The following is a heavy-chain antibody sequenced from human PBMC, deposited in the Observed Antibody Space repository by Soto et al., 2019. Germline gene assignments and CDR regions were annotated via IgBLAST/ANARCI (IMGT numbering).Heavy chain of an antibody. D-gene: IGHD6-6*01. J-gene: IGHJ6*03. CDR1: GFTFSSYG. CDR3: ARVSGSSPVYYYMDV. CDR2: IWYDGSNK. Sequence: GGSLRLSCAASGFTFSSYGMHWVRQAPGKGLEWVAVIWYDGSNKYYADSVKGRFTISRDNSKNTLYLQMNSLRAEDTAVYYCARVSGSSPVYYYMDVWGKGTTVTVSS. V-gene: IGHV3-33*01.